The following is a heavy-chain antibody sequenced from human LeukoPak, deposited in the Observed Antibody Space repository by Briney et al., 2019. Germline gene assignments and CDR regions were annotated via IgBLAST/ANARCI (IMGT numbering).Heavy chain of an antibody. Sequence: GGPLRLSCAASGFTFDDYAMHWVRQAPGKGLEWVSGISWNSGSIGYADSVKGRFTISRDNAKNSLYLQMNSLRAEDTALYYCAKGAVVVVTAESKDAFDIWGQGTMVTVSS. CDR2: ISWNSGSI. V-gene: IGHV3-9*01. J-gene: IGHJ3*02. CDR1: GFTFDDYA. CDR3: AKGAVVVVTAESKDAFDI. D-gene: IGHD2-21*02.